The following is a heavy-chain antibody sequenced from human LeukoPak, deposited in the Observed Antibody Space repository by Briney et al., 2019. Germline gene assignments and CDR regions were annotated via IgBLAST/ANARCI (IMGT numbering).Heavy chain of an antibody. V-gene: IGHV3-23*01. CDR1: GFTFSSYA. Sequence: RLSCAASGFTFSSYAMSWVRQAPGKGLEWVSAISGSGGSTFYADSVKGRFTISRDNSKNTLYLQMNSLRAEDTAVYYCAKDYDFWSGSMGFDYWGQGTLVTVSS. D-gene: IGHD3-3*01. CDR3: AKDYDFWSGSMGFDY. CDR2: ISGSGGST. J-gene: IGHJ4*02.